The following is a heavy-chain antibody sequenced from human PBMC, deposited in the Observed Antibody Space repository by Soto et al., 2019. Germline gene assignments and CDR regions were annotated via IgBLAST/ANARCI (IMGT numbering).Heavy chain of an antibody. J-gene: IGHJ6*02. V-gene: IGHV1-8*02. CDR3: ARMGGYDSDYYYYYGMDV. CDR1: GGTFSSYA. CDR2: INAGNGKT. D-gene: IGHD5-12*01. Sequence: ASVKVSCKASGGTFSSYAISWVRQAPGQGLEWMGWINAGNGKTKYSQNFQGRVTMTRDTSISTAYMELSSLRSEDTAVYYCARMGGYDSDYYYYYGMDVWGQGTTVTVSS.